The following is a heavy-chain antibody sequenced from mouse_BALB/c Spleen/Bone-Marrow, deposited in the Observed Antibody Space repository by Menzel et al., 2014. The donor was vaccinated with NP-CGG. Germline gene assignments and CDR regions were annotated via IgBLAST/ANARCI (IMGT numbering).Heavy chain of an antibody. CDR1: GYSITSGYS. D-gene: IGHD1-1*01. Sequence: EVKVVESGPDLVKPSQSPLLTCTVTGYSITSGYSWHWIRQFPGNKLEWLGYIHYSGSTNYNPSLKSRISITRDTSKNQFFLQLNSVPTEDTATYYCATDYYGWFAYWGQGTLVTVSA. V-gene: IGHV3-1*02. J-gene: IGHJ3*01. CDR3: ATDYYGWFAY. CDR2: IHYSGST.